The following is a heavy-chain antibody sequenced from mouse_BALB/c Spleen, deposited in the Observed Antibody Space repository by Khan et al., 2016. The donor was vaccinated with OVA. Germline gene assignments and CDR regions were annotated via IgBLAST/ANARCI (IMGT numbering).Heavy chain of an antibody. Sequence: EVELVESGGGLVKPGGSLRLSCAASGFTFSSYSMSWVRQTPEKRLEWVATITRGGSYTYYPDSVQGRFTISSDNAKNTLYLQMVSRKSVDTAIYYCTRDRNYYVSSFYFDYWGQGTTLTVSS. CDR3: TRDRNYYVSSFYFDY. D-gene: IGHD1-1*01. V-gene: IGHV5-6-4*01. J-gene: IGHJ2*01. CDR2: ITRGGSYT. CDR1: GFTFSSYS.